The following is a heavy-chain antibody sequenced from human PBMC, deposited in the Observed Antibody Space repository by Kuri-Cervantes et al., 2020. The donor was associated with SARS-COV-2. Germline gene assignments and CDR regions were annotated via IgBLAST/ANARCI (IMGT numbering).Heavy chain of an antibody. CDR1: GFTFTGYR. CDR2: VSDDGGNE. J-gene: IGHJ3*02. CDR3: ARDPDLDWELPAYDAFDI. D-gene: IGHD1-26*01. V-gene: IGHV3-33*05. Sequence: LSLTCAVSGFTFTGYRIHWVRQAPAKGLEWVAFVSDDGGNEYYADSVKGRFTISRDNSKNTLYLQMNSLRAEDTAVYYCARDPDLDWELPAYDAFDIWGQGTMVTVSS.